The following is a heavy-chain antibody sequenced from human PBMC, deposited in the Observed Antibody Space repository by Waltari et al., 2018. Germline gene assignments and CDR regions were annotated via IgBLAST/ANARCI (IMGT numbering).Heavy chain of an antibody. CDR1: GGSISSGGYY. CDR3: ASLGHNWNDVHAFDI. D-gene: IGHD1-20*01. J-gene: IGHJ3*02. CDR2: IYYSGST. Sequence: QVQLQESGPGLVKPSQTLSLTCTVSGGSISSGGYYWSWIRQHPGKGLEWIGYIYYSGSTYYNPSLKSRVTKAEGTSKNQCSRELSSVTAADTAVYYWASLGHNWNDVHAFDIWGQGTMVTVSS. V-gene: IGHV4-31*03.